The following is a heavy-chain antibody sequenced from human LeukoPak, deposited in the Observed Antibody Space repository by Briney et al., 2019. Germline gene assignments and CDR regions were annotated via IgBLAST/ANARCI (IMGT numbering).Heavy chain of an antibody. D-gene: IGHD1-26*01. Sequence: PSETLSLTCTVSGGSISSSSYYWGWIRQPPGKGLEWIGSIYYSGSTYYNPSLKSRVIISVDTSKNQFSLQLNSVTPDDTAVYYCARLIGSSWFDSWGQGTLVTVSS. CDR3: ARLIGSSWFDS. V-gene: IGHV4-39*01. CDR1: GGSISSSSYY. J-gene: IGHJ5*01. CDR2: IYYSGST.